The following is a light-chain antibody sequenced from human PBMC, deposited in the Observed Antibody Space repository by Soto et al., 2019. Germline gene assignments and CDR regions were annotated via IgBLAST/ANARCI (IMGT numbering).Light chain of an antibody. CDR1: SSDIGDYNY. V-gene: IGLV2-14*01. J-gene: IGLJ2*01. CDR2: EVS. Sequence: QSVLTQPASVSGSPGQSITISCTGTSSDIGDYNYVSWYQQHPGKAPKLIICEVSNRPSGVSNRFSGSKSGNTASLTISGLQAEDEADYYCSSYTSISTLVFGGGTKLTVL. CDR3: SSYTSISTLV.